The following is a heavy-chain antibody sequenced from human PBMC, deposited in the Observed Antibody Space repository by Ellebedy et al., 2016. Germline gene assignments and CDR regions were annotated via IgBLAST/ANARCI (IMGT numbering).Heavy chain of an antibody. CDR1: GYTFTGYY. CDR3: ARTTYYYDSSGYYFDY. D-gene: IGHD3-22*01. CDR2: INPNSGGT. Sequence: ASVQVSCKASGYTFTGYYMHWVRQAPGQGLEWMGWINPNSGGTNYAQKFQGWVTMTRDTSISTAYMELRSLRSDDTAVYYCARTTYYYDSSGYYFDYWGQGTLVTVSS. V-gene: IGHV1-2*04. J-gene: IGHJ4*02.